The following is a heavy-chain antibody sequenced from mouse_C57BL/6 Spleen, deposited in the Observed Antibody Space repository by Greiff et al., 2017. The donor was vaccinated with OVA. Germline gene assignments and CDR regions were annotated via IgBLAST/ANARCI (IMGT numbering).Heavy chain of an antibody. Sequence: QVHVKQSGAELVRPGTSVKVSCKASGYAFTNYLIEWVKQRPGQGLEWIGVINPGSGGTNYNEKFKGKATLTAGKSSSTAYMQLSSLTSEDSAVYFCAREGDSNFWYFDVWGTGTTVTVSS. CDR2: INPGSGGT. D-gene: IGHD2-5*01. CDR3: AREGDSNFWYFDV. V-gene: IGHV1-54*01. J-gene: IGHJ1*03. CDR1: GYAFTNYL.